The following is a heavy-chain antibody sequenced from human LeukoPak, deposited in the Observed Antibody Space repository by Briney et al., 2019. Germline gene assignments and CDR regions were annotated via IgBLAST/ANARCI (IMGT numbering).Heavy chain of an antibody. D-gene: IGHD5-12*01. J-gene: IGHJ4*02. Sequence: ASVKVSCTASGYTFTSYDINWVRQATGQGLEWMGWMNPNSGNTGYAQKFQGRVTMTRNTSISTAYMELSSLRSEDTAVYYCARGSGGYDPYYFDYWGQGTLVTVSS. V-gene: IGHV1-8*01. CDR3: ARGSGGYDPYYFDY. CDR1: GYTFTSYD. CDR2: MNPNSGNT.